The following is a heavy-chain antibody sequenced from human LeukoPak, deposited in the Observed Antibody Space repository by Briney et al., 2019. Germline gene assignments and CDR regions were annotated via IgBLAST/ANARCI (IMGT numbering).Heavy chain of an antibody. Sequence: SETLSLTCTVSGGSISSSSYYWGWIRQPPGKGLEWIGSIYYSGSTYYNPSLKSRVTISVDTSKNQFSLKLSSVTAADTAVYYCARGLGDRRVWGSYRYYPSYYYMDVWGKGTTVTVSS. D-gene: IGHD3-16*02. CDR3: ARGLGDRRVWGSYRYYPSYYYMDV. J-gene: IGHJ6*03. V-gene: IGHV4-39*01. CDR1: GGSISSSSYY. CDR2: IYYSGST.